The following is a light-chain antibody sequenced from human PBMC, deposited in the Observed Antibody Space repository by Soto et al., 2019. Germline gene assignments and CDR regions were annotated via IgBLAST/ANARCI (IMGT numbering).Light chain of an antibody. CDR1: ESISSW. J-gene: IGKJ1*01. V-gene: IGKV1-5*01. CDR3: QQYGSSPPT. CDR2: DVS. Sequence: DIQMTQSPSTLSAPIGDRVTITFRASESISSWLAWYQQKPGKAPKLLIYDVSSLESGVPSRFSGSGSGTEFTLTISRLEPEDFAVYYCQQYGSSPPTFGQGTKVDIK.